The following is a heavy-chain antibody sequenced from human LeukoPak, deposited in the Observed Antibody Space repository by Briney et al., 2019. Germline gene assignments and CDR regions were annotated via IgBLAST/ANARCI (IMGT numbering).Heavy chain of an antibody. V-gene: IGHV1-69*04. D-gene: IGHD3-10*01. Sequence: SVRVSCKASGGTFSSYAISWVRQAPGQGLEWMGRIIPILGIANYAQKFQGRVTITADKSTSTAYMELSSLRSEDTAVYYCARNGSGRTFDPWGQGTLVTVSS. CDR1: GGTFSSYA. CDR3: ARNGSGRTFDP. J-gene: IGHJ5*02. CDR2: IIPILGIA.